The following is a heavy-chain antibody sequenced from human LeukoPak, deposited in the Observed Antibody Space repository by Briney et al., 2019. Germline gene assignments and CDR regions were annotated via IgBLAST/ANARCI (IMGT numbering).Heavy chain of an antibody. J-gene: IGHJ4*02. D-gene: IGHD5-12*01. V-gene: IGHV3-11*04. Sequence: GGSLRLPCAASGFTFSDYYMSWIRQAPGKGLDGVSYISSSGSTIYYADSVKGRFTICRDNAKNSLYLEMNSLRAEDTAVYYCARGRGYSGYDFGYWGQGTLVTVSS. CDR1: GFTFSDYY. CDR2: ISSSGSTI. CDR3: ARGRGYSGYDFGY.